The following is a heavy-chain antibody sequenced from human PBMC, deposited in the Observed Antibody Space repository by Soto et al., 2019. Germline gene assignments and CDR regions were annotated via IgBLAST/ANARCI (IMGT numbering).Heavy chain of an antibody. CDR1: GFTFSSYA. D-gene: IGHD6-13*01. J-gene: IGHJ4*02. CDR2: ISYDGSNK. CDR3: ARDSRALAAAGFYSFDY. Sequence: GGSLRLSCAASGFTFSSYAMHWVRQAPGKGLEWVAVISYDGSNKYYADSVKGRFTISRDNSKNTLYLQMNSLRAEDTAVYYCARDSRALAAAGFYSFDYWGQGTLVTVSS. V-gene: IGHV3-30-3*01.